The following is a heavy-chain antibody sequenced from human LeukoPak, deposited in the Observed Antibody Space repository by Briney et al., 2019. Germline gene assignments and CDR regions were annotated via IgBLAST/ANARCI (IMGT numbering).Heavy chain of an antibody. CDR3: ATEQWLVSGHFDY. J-gene: IGHJ4*02. CDR2: IYYTGNT. V-gene: IGHV4-39*01. Sequence: SETLSLTCSVSGVSISSSNSYWGWIRQPPGKGLEWIGSIYYTGNTYYNASLKSRVTISIDTSKNQFSLKLSSVTAADTAVYYCATEQWLVSGHFDYWGQGTLVTVSS. D-gene: IGHD6-19*01. CDR1: GVSISSSNSY.